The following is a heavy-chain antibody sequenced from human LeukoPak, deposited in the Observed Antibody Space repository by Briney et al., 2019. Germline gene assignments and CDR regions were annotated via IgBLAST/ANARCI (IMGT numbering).Heavy chain of an antibody. Sequence: ASVKVSFKASGYTFTRYYMHWLRQAPGQGLEWMGIINPSDGVIDYAQKFQDRVTMTRDTSTSTVYMELSRLRSEDTAVYYCARRGSGSYVLDYWGQGTLVTVSS. D-gene: IGHD3-10*01. CDR3: ARRGSGSYVLDY. V-gene: IGHV1-46*01. J-gene: IGHJ4*02. CDR2: INPSDGVI. CDR1: GYTFTRYY.